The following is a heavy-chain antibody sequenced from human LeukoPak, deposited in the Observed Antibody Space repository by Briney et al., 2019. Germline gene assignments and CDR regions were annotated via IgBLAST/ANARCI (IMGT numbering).Heavy chain of an antibody. CDR3: ARVDFWSGYPYYYYYSGMDV. CDR1: GFIFSSYE. J-gene: IGHJ6*02. Sequence: GGSLRLSCAASGFIFSSYEMNWVRQARGKGLEWVSYISSSGSTIYYADSVKGRFTISRDNAKNSLYLQMNSLRAEDTAVYYCARVDFWSGYPYYYYYSGMDVWGQGTTVTVSS. D-gene: IGHD3-3*01. V-gene: IGHV3-48*03. CDR2: ISSSGSTI.